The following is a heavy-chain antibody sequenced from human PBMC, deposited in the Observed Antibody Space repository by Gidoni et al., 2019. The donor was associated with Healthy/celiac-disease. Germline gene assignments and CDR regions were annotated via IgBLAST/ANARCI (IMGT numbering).Heavy chain of an antibody. CDR3: ARGGFGVVILGDNWFDP. CDR1: GGSISSGGYY. V-gene: IGHV4-31*03. J-gene: IGHJ5*02. CDR2: IYYSGST. Sequence: QVQLQESGPGLVKPSQTLSLTCTVSGGSISSGGYYWSWIRQHPGKGLEWIGYIYYSGSTYYNPSLKSRVTISVDTSKNQFSLKLSSVTAADTAVYYCARGGFGVVILGDNWFDPWGQGTLVTVSS. D-gene: IGHD3-3*01.